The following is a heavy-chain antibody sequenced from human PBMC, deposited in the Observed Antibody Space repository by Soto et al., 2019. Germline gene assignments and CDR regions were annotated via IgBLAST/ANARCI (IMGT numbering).Heavy chain of an antibody. CDR3: APSPRYDSSGYFDY. J-gene: IGHJ4*02. CDR2: ISGSGGST. D-gene: IGHD3-22*01. CDR1: GFTFSSYA. V-gene: IGHV3-23*01. Sequence: EVQLLESGGGLVQPGGSLRLSCAASGFTFSSYAMSWVRQAPGKGLEWVSAISGSGGSTYYADSVKGRFTISRDNFKNTLYLQMNSLRAEDTAVYYCAPSPRYDSSGYFDYWGQGTLVTVSS.